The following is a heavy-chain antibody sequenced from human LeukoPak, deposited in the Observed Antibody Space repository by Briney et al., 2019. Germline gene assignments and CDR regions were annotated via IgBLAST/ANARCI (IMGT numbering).Heavy chain of an antibody. D-gene: IGHD3-10*01. CDR1: GLTFSSYG. V-gene: IGHV3-74*01. Sequence: GGSLRLSFVAPGLTFSSYGMDWGRQAPGKGWVWVSRINSNGGTTTNADPVNGRFPIPRDNAKNMVYLQMNSLRAEATAVYYCARHLNYYLDYWGQGTLVTVSS. CDR2: INSNGGTT. CDR3: ARHLNYYLDY. J-gene: IGHJ4*02.